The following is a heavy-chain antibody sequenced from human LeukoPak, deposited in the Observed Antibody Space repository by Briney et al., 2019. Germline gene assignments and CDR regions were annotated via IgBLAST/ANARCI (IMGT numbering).Heavy chain of an antibody. CDR2: IYYSGST. V-gene: IGHV4-39*01. D-gene: IGHD3-22*01. Sequence: SETLSLTCTVSGGSIRSSSYYGGWIRQPPGKGLEWIGSIYYSGSTYYNPSLKSRVTISVDTSKNQFSLKLSSVTAADTAVYYCARLPNYYDSSGNDAFDIWGQGTMVTVSS. J-gene: IGHJ3*02. CDR1: GGSIRSSSYY. CDR3: ARLPNYYDSSGNDAFDI.